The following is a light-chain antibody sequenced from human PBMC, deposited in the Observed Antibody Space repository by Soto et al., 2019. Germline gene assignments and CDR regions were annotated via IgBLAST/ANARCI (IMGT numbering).Light chain of an antibody. J-gene: IGLJ1*01. CDR3: SSYSITTSLYV. CDR1: SFNN. V-gene: IGLV2-14*03. Sequence: QSVLTQPASVSGSLGQSITISGTGTSFNNVSWYQQHPGKAPKLIISDVSHRSSGVSHRFSGSQSAYTASLTISGLQPEDEADYYCSSYSITTSLYVFGTGTKVTVL. CDR2: DVS.